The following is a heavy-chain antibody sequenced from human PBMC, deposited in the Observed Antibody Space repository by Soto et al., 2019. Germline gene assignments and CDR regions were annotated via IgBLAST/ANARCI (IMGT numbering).Heavy chain of an antibody. J-gene: IGHJ3*01. CDR2: IRSNPAGGTT. CDR3: WDTVVIGGDFDV. D-gene: IGHD3-22*01. Sequence: PGGSLRLSCTASGLTFTNAWMNWVRQPPGKGLEWVGRIRSNPAGGTTDYAAPVKGRFTISRDDSKNTVFSQMNGLKTEDTALYYCWDTVVIGGDFDVWGRGTMVTVSS. CDR1: GLTFTNAW. V-gene: IGHV3-15*07.